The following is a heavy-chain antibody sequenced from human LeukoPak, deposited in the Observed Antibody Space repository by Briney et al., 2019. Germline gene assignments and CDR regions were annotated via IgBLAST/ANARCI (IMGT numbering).Heavy chain of an antibody. CDR2: INPNGGGT. CDR1: GYTFTGYY. V-gene: IGHV1-2*02. CDR3: ARDYGYFYYYMDV. J-gene: IGHJ6*03. Sequence: ASVKVSCKASGYTFTGYYMHWVRQAPGQGLEWMGWINPNGGGTNYAQKFQGRVTMTRDTSISTAYMELNRLKSDDTAVYYCARDYGYFYYYMDVWGKGTTVTVSS. D-gene: IGHD4-17*01.